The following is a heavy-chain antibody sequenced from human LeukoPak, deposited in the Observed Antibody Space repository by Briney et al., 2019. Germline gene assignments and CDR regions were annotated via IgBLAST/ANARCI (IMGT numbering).Heavy chain of an antibody. CDR1: GFTFSTYN. CDR3: ARRLEAAAPDY. J-gene: IGHJ4*02. Sequence: GGSLRLSCAASGFTFSTYNMIWVRQAPGKGLEWVSYINNYGNYIYYPDSVKGRFTISRDNAKNALYLQMNSLRAEDTALYYCARRLEAAAPDYWGQGTLVTVSS. CDR2: INNYGNYI. V-gene: IGHV3-21*01. D-gene: IGHD6-25*01.